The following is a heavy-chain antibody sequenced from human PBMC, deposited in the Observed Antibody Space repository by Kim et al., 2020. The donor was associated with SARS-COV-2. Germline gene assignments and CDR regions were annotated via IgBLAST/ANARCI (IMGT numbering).Heavy chain of an antibody. CDR2: GST. J-gene: IGHJ4*02. V-gene: IGHV4-4*02. Sequence: GSTNYNPSLKSRVTISVDKSKNQFSQELSSVTAADTAVYYCRTGSGSHDYWGQGTLVTVSS. CDR3: RTGSGSHDY. D-gene: IGHD6-19*01.